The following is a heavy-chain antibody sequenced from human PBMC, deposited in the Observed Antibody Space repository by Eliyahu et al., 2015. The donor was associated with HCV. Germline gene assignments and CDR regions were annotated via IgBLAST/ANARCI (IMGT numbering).Heavy chain of an antibody. J-gene: IGHJ4*02. CDR3: ARQPQELLRYFDWYHFDY. D-gene: IGHD3-9*01. Sequence: WIRQPPGKGLEWIGYIYYSGSTNYNPSLKSRVTISVDTSKNQFSLKLSSVTAADTAVYYCARQPQELLRYFDWYHFDYWGQGTLVTVSS. CDR2: IYYSGST. V-gene: IGHV4-61*07.